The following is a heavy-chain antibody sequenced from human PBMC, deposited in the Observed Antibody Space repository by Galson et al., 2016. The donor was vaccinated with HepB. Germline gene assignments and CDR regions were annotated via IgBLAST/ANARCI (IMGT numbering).Heavy chain of an antibody. CDR2: ISRGSGTI. CDR1: GFTFSSYG. J-gene: IGHJ6*02. D-gene: IGHD2/OR15-2a*01. CDR3: ATSDAGGDTFVDV. Sequence: SLRLSCAASGFTFSSYGMNWIRQAPGKGLEWVSYISRGSGTIYYADSVRGRFTVSSDNARNSLYLQMNSLRDEDTAVYYCATSDAGGDTFVDVWGQGTTVIVTS. V-gene: IGHV3-48*02.